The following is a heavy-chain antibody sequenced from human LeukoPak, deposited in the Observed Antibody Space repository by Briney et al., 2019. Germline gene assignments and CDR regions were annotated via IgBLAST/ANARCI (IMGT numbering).Heavy chain of an antibody. Sequence: GGSLRLSCAASGFTFSSYGMHWVRQAPGKGLEWVAVISYDGSNKYYADSVKGRFTISRDNSKNTLYLQMNSLRAEDTAVYYCAKDFQSGSSEGYSYGYGFDYWGQGTLVTVSS. V-gene: IGHV3-30*18. J-gene: IGHJ4*02. CDR1: GFTFSSYG. CDR2: ISYDGSNK. CDR3: AKDFQSGSSEGYSYGYGFDY. D-gene: IGHD5-18*01.